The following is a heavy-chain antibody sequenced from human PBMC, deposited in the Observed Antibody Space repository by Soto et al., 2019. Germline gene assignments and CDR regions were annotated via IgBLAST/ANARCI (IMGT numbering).Heavy chain of an antibody. CDR2: ISYDGSNK. D-gene: IGHD3-10*01. V-gene: IGHV3-30*18. J-gene: IGHJ4*02. CDR3: AKPGVSYYGPFDY. CDR1: GFTFSSYG. Sequence: PGGSLRLSCAASGFTFSSYGMHWVRQAPGKGLEWVAVISYDGSNKYYADSVKGRFTISRDNSKNTLYLQMNSLRAEDTAVYYCAKPGVSYYGPFDYWGQGTLVTVSS.